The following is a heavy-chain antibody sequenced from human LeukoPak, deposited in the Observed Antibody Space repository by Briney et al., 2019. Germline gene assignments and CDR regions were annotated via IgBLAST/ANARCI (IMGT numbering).Heavy chain of an antibody. Sequence: ASVKVSCKASGYTFSAYYMHWVRQAPGQGLEWMGWIKPNSGGTNYAQKFQGRVTMTRDTSISTAYMELSRPRSDDTAVYYCARVRIFYYDSSGYPDYWGQGTLVTVSS. CDR1: GYTFSAYY. D-gene: IGHD3-22*01. CDR3: ARVRIFYYDSSGYPDY. CDR2: IKPNSGGT. J-gene: IGHJ4*02. V-gene: IGHV1-2*02.